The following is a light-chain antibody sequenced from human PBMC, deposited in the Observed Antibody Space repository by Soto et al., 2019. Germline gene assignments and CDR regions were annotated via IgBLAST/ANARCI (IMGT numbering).Light chain of an antibody. Sequence: ALTQPASVSGSPGQSITISCTGTSSDVGGYNYVSWYQQHPGKAPKLMIYDVSNRPSGVSNRFSGSKSDNTASLTISGLQDEDEADYYCSSYTSSNTHVFGTGTKSPS. CDR1: SSDVGGYNY. CDR2: DVS. J-gene: IGLJ1*01. CDR3: SSYTSSNTHV. V-gene: IGLV2-14*01.